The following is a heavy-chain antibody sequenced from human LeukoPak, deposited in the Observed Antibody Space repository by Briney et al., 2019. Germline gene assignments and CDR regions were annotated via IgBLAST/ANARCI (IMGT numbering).Heavy chain of an antibody. CDR1: GFTLSSNY. CDR2: IYSGGST. J-gene: IGHJ4*02. V-gene: IGHV3-53*01. Sequence: GGSLRLSCAASGFTLSSNYMSWVRQAPGKGLEWVSVIYSGGSTYYADSVKGRFTISRDNSKNTLYLQMNSLRAEDTAVYYCARHVDTAMVFDYWGQGTLVTVSS. D-gene: IGHD5-18*01. CDR3: ARHVDTAMVFDY.